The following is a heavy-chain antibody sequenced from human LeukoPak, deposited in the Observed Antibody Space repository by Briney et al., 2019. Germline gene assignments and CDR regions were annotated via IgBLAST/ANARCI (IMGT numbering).Heavy chain of an antibody. CDR2: ISGSGGST. CDR3: AKVGDSGSYYRYFDY. D-gene: IGHD1-26*01. CDR1: GFTFSNYA. V-gene: IGHV3-23*01. J-gene: IGHJ4*02. Sequence: HPGGSLRLSCAASGFTFSNYAMSWVRQAPGKGLEWVSAISGSGGSTYYADSVKGRFTISRDNSKNTLYLQMNSLRAEDTAVYYCAKVGDSGSYYRYFDYWGQGTLVTVSS.